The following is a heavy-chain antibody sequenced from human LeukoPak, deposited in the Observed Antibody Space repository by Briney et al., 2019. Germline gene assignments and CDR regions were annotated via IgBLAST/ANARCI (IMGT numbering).Heavy chain of an antibody. D-gene: IGHD3-22*01. J-gene: IGHJ5*02. Sequence: GGSLRLPCAASGFTFSSYAMHWVRQAPGKGLEWVAVISYDGSNKYYADSVKGRFTISRDNAKNSLYLQMNSLRAEDTAVYYCVSAGPPSSGYYPNWFDPWGQGTLVTVSS. CDR2: ISYDGSNK. CDR1: GFTFSSYA. CDR3: VSAGPPSSGYYPNWFDP. V-gene: IGHV3-30*04.